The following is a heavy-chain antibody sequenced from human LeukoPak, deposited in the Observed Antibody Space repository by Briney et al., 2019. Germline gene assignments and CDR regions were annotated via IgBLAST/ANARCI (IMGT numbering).Heavy chain of an antibody. J-gene: IGHJ4*02. V-gene: IGHV3-21*01. CDR3: ARVAVPRFLEWSHFDY. CDR2: ISSSSSYI. Sequence: GGSLRLSCAASGFTFSSYSMNWVRQAPGKGLEWVSSISSSSSYIYYADSVKGRFTISRDNAKNSLYLQMNSLRAEDTAVYYYARVAVPRFLEWSHFDYWGQGTLVTVSS. CDR1: GFTFSSYS. D-gene: IGHD3-3*01.